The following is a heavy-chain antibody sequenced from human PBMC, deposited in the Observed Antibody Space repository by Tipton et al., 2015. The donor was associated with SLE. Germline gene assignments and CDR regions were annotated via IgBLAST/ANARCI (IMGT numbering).Heavy chain of an antibody. J-gene: IGHJ4*02. CDR3: ARQLVVISRGDYFGS. D-gene: IGHD3-22*01. Sequence: TLSLTCTVSGGSISSYFWSWIRQPPRKGLEWIGYIYTSGSTNYNPSLRGRVSMSVDTSKNQFSLNLTSVTAADTAVYYFARQLVVISRGDYFGSWGQGALVTVSS. CDR2: IYTSGST. CDR1: GGSISSYF. V-gene: IGHV4-4*08.